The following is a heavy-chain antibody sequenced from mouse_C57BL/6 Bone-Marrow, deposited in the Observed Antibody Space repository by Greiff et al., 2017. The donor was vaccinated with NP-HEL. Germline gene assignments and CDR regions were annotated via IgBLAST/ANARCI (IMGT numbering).Heavy chain of an antibody. D-gene: IGHD2-4*01. CDR1: GFTFSSYG. CDR3: ARWDYDVEVYFDY. Sequence: EVQRVESGGDLVKPGGSLKLSCAASGFTFSSYGMSWVRQTPDKRLEWVATISSGGSYTYYPDSVKGRFTISRDNAKNTLYLQMSSLKSEDTAMYYCARWDYDVEVYFDYWGQGTTLTVSS. V-gene: IGHV5-6*01. J-gene: IGHJ2*01. CDR2: ISSGGSYT.